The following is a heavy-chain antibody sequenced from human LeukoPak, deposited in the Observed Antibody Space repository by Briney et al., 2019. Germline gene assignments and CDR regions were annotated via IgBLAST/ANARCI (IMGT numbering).Heavy chain of an antibody. J-gene: IGHJ4*02. CDR1: GFTFSAYS. CDR2: ISSSSSYI. V-gene: IGHV3-21*01. Sequence: GGSLRLSCAASGFTFSAYSMNWVRQAPGKGLEWVSSISSSSSYIYYAESVKGRFTISRDNAKNSLFLQMNSLRAEDTAVYYCAKSYGSGTYYFDSWGQGTLVTVSS. D-gene: IGHD3-10*01. CDR3: AKSYGSGTYYFDS.